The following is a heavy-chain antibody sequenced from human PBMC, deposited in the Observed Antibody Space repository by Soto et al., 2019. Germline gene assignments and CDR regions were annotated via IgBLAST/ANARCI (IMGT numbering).Heavy chain of an antibody. Sequence: GGSLILSCAASGFTLSSYSMNWVRQAPGKGLEWVSSIHYGGDSKFYAESVKGRFTISRDNAKNSLYLQMNSLRDEDTAVYYCARDSGYYYDSSGSCTNDYWGQGTLVTVSS. CDR1: GFTLSSYS. CDR3: ARDSGYYYDSSGSCTNDY. J-gene: IGHJ4*02. D-gene: IGHD3-22*01. CDR2: IHYGGDSK. V-gene: IGHV3-21*01.